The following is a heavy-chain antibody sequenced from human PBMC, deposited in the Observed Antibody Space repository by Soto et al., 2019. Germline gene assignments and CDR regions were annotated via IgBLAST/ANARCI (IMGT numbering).Heavy chain of an antibody. CDR2: ISWNSGSI. CDR3: AKDSVWFGELPATGYGMDV. CDR1: GFTFDDYA. D-gene: IGHD3-10*01. J-gene: IGHJ6*02. V-gene: IGHV3-9*01. Sequence: PGGSLRLSCAASGFTFDDYAMHWVRQAPGKGLEWVSGISWNSGSIGYADSVKGRFTISRDNAKNSLYLQMNSLRAGDTALYYCAKDSVWFGELPATGYGMDVWGQGTTVTVSS.